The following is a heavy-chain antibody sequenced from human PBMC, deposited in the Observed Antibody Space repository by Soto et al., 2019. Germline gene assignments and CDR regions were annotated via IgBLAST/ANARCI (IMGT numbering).Heavy chain of an antibody. CDR2: IIPFFDTA. V-gene: IGHV1-69*06. CDR1: GGTFSRNA. CDR3: ARSTPQSGSFMQIFDY. Sequence: QVQLVQSGAEMKKAGSSVKVSCKAAGGTFSRNAISWVRQAPGQGLEWMGGIIPFFDTANYAKKFQGRVTVSADKATSTAYMELSSLTSEDTAVYYCARSTPQSGSFMQIFDYWGQGTLVTVSS. J-gene: IGHJ4*02. D-gene: IGHD2-2*01.